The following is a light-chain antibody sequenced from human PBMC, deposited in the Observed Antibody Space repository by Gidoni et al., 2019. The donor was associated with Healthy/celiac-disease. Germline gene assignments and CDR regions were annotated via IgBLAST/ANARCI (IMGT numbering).Light chain of an antibody. Sequence: IQMPQSPSSLSASVGDRVTITCRASQGISSYLAWYQQKPGKAPKLLIYAASSLQSGVPSRFSGSGSGTDFTLTISSLQPEDFATYYCQQANSFPPTFGPGTKVDIK. V-gene: IGKV1-12*01. CDR3: QQANSFPPT. CDR2: AAS. J-gene: IGKJ3*01. CDR1: QGISSY.